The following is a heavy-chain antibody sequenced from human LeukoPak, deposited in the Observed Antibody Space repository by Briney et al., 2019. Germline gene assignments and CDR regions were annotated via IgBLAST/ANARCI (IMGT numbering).Heavy chain of an antibody. CDR1: GFTFDDYA. V-gene: IGHV3-9*01. CDR2: ISWNSGSI. CDR3: AKVARPEMATIYLDY. J-gene: IGHJ4*02. D-gene: IGHD5-24*01. Sequence: GRSLRLSCAASGFTFDDYAMPWVRQAPGKGLEWVSGISWNSGSIGYADSVKGRFTISRDNAKNSLYLQMNSLRAEDTALYYCAKVARPEMATIYLDYWGQGTLVTVSS.